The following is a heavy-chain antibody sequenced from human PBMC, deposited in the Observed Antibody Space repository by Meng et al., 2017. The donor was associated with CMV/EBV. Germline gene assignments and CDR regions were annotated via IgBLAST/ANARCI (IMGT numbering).Heavy chain of an antibody. CDR1: GYTITSYD. CDR3: ARDGGGYCSSTSCQDPYYYYGMDV. CDR2: MNPNSGNT. V-gene: IGHV1-8*03. Sequence: ASVKVSCKASGYTITSYDINWVRQATGQGLEWMGWMNPNSGNTGYAQKFQGRVTITRNTSISTAYMELSSLRSEDTAVYYCARDGGGYCSSTSCQDPYYYYGMDVWGQGTTVTVSS. D-gene: IGHD2-2*01. J-gene: IGHJ6*02.